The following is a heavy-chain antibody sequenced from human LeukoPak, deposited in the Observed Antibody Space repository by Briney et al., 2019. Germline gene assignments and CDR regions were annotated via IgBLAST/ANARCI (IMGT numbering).Heavy chain of an antibody. CDR1: GFTFSSYA. J-gene: IGHJ4*02. D-gene: IGHD6-19*01. CDR2: ISYDGSNK. Sequence: GRSLRLSCAASGFTFSSYAMHWVRQAPGKGLEWVAVISYDGSNKYYADSVKGRFTISRDNSKNTLYLQMNSLRAEDTAVYYCARGPGYSSGYFNYWGQGTLVTVSS. V-gene: IGHV3-30*04. CDR3: ARGPGYSSGYFNY.